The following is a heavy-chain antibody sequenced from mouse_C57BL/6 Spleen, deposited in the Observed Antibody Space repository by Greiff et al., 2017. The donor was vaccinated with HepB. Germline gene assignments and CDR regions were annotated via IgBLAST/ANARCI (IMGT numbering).Heavy chain of an antibody. CDR3: ARTYYDYDGDY. J-gene: IGHJ2*01. D-gene: IGHD2-4*01. V-gene: IGHV1-64*01. CDR2: IHPNSGST. Sequence: QVHVKQPGAELVKPGASVKLSCKASGYTFTSYWMHWVKQRPGQGLEWIGMIHPNSGSTNYNEKFKSKATLTVDKSSSTAYMQLSSLTSEDSAVYYCARTYYDYDGDYWGQGTTLTVSS. CDR1: GYTFTSYW.